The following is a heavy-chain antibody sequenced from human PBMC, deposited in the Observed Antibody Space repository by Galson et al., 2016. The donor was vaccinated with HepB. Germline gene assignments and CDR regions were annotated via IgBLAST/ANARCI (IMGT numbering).Heavy chain of an antibody. CDR3: AKHSRDYSDSGGYYYGRHFDV. D-gene: IGHD3-22*01. Sequence: SLRLSCAASGFSFSNCWMSWVRQAPGKGLEWVANIKHDGTEKSYVGSVKGRFTISRDNAKNSLYLQLNSLRAEDTAVYYCAKHSRDYSDSGGYYYGRHFDVWGRGTLVTVSS. CDR1: GFSFSNCW. J-gene: IGHJ2*01. CDR2: IKHDGTEK. V-gene: IGHV3-7*05.